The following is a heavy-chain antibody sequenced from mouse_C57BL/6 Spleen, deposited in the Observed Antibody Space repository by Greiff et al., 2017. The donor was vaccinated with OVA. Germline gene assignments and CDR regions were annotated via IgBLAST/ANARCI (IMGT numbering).Heavy chain of an antibody. CDR3: ARGRLHGAMDD. CDR1: GYTFTSYW. Sequence: QVQLKQPGAELVRPGSSVKLSCKASGYTFTSYWMHWVKQRPIQGLEWIGNIDPSDSETHYNQKFKDKATLTVDKSSSTAYMQLSSLTSEDSAVYYCARGRLHGAMDDWGQGTSVTVSS. J-gene: IGHJ4*01. CDR2: IDPSDSET. D-gene: IGHD2-2*01. V-gene: IGHV1-52*01.